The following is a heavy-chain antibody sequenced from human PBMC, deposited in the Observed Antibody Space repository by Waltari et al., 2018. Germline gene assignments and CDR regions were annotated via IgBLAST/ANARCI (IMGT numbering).Heavy chain of an antibody. V-gene: IGHV3-23*01. D-gene: IGHD2-2*01. CDR1: GFTFSSYA. Sequence: EVQLLESGGGLVQPGGSLRLSCAASGFTFSSYAMSWVRQAPGKGLEWVSAISGSGGSTYYADSVKGRFTISRDNSKNTLYLQMNSLRAEDTAVYYCATHRGIVVVPAADLWGQGTLVTVSS. CDR3: ATHRGIVVVPAADL. CDR2: ISGSGGST. J-gene: IGHJ4*02.